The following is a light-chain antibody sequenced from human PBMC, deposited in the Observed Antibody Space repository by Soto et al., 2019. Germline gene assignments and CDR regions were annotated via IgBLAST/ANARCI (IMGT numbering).Light chain of an antibody. J-gene: IGLJ3*02. CDR3: ATWDDSLNGPV. V-gene: IGLV2-14*01. CDR1: SSDVGGYDY. Sequence: QSALTQPASVSGSPGQSITISCTGTSSDVGGYDYVSWYQQHPGKAPKVIIYKTHQRPSGVPDRFSGSKSGTSASLAISGLQSEDEGDYYCATWDDSLNGPVFGGGTKLTVL. CDR2: KTH.